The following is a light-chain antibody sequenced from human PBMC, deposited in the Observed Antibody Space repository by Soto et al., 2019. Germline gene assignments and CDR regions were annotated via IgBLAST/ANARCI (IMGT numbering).Light chain of an antibody. Sequence: EIVLTQSPGTLSLSPGERATLSCRASQSVDNIYLAWYQHKPGQAPRLLIYGASSRVTGVPDRFSGSGSGTDFTLPISRLEPEDFAVYYCQPYGSSRTFGQGTKVEIK. CDR2: GAS. V-gene: IGKV3-20*01. CDR3: QPYGSSRT. CDR1: QSVDNIY. J-gene: IGKJ2*01.